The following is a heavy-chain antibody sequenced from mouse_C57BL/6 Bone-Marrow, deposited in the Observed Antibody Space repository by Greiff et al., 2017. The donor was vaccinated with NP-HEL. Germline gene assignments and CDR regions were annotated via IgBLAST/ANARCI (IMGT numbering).Heavy chain of an antibody. CDR2: IDPANGNT. J-gene: IGHJ4*01. CDR1: GFNFKNTC. D-gene: IGHD1-1*01. CDR3: AGYYIGSSYPCRYAMDY. Sequence: VQLQQSVAELVRPGASVKLSCTASGFNFKNTCMHWVKQRPEQGLEWIGRIDPANGNTKYAPKFQGKATMTADTSSNTAYLQLSSLTSEDTANYYCAGYYIGSSYPCRYAMDYWGQGTSVTVSS. V-gene: IGHV14-3*01.